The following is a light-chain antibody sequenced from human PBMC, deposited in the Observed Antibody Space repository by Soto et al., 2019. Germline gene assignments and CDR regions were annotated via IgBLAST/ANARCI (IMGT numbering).Light chain of an antibody. CDR1: QSISTW. V-gene: IGKV1-5*03. J-gene: IGKJ1*01. CDR3: KQYDSYPWK. CDR2: RAS. Sequence: DIQMTNSPSSLSAAGEDSRTLRSPANQSISTWLAWFQQKPGKAPKLLIYRASSLEGGAPSRFSGSGSGTEITLACSLLQPDDLASHSCKQYDSYPWKCAQGTKVDIK.